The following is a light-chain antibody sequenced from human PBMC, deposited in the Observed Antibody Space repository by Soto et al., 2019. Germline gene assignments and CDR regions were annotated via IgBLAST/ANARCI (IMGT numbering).Light chain of an antibody. J-gene: IGKJ4*01. CDR3: QQYNNWPLT. V-gene: IGKV3D-15*01. Sequence: EIVMTQSPATLSLSPGDIATLSCRASQSVDNDLAWYQQKPGQPPRLLIYDASTRATGIPARFSGSQSGTEFTLTISSLLSEDFAVYSCQQYNNWPLTFGGGTKVEIK. CDR2: DAS. CDR1: QSVDND.